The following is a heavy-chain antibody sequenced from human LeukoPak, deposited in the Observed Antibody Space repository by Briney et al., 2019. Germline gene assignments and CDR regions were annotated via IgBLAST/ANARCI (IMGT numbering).Heavy chain of an antibody. Sequence: GESLRLSCAASGFTFSNYAMGWVRQAPGKGLEWVSTISTSGFSTYYADSVKGRFTISRDNAKNSLYLQMNSLRAEDTAVYYCARWATSFDLWGQGTLVTVSS. CDR2: ISTSGFST. V-gene: IGHV3-23*01. J-gene: IGHJ4*02. D-gene: IGHD5-24*01. CDR1: GFTFSNYA. CDR3: ARWATSFDL.